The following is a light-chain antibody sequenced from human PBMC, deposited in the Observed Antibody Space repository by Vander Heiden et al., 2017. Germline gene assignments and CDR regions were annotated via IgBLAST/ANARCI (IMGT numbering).Light chain of an antibody. V-gene: IGLV8-61*01. CDR2: NTK. CDR1: SDSVPTSHY. Sequence: QTVLTQEPSFSVSPGGTITLTCGLRSDSVPTSHYPSWLQQTPGQAPRTRSYNTKTRSAGVADRFAGAIVGDKAAPISTGAQADEDGDFHCGLFVNGMGVFGGGTKLTVL. CDR3: GLFVNGMGV. J-gene: IGLJ2*01.